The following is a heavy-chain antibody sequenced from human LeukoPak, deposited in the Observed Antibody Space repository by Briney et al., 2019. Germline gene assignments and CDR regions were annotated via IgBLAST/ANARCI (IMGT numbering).Heavy chain of an antibody. CDR3: ARWGGGSYYDFDY. CDR2: INHSGST. D-gene: IGHD1-26*01. CDR1: GGSFSGYY. J-gene: IGHJ4*02. V-gene: IGHV4-34*01. Sequence: SETLSLTCAVYGGSFSGYYWSWIRQPPGKGLEWIGEINHSGSTNYNPSLKSRVTISVDTSKNQFSLKLSSVAAADTAVYYCARWGGGSYYDFDYWGQGTLVTVSS.